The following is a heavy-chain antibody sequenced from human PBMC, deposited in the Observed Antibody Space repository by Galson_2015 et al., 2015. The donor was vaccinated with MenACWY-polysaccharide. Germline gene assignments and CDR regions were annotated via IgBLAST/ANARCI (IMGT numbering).Heavy chain of an antibody. D-gene: IGHD3-10*01. CDR3: AREDSDYYGSGRGFDY. V-gene: IGHV3-33*01. Sequence: SLRLSCAASGFTFSSYGMHWVRQAPSKGLEWVAVIWYDGSNKYYADSVKGRFTISRDNSKNTLYVQMNSLRAEDTAVYYCAREDSDYYGSGRGFDYWGQGTLVTVSS. J-gene: IGHJ4*02. CDR1: GFTFSSYG. CDR2: IWYDGSNK.